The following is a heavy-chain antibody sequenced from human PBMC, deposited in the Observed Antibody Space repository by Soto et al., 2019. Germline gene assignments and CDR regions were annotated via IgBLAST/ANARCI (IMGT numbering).Heavy chain of an antibody. CDR1: GDSVSSNSAA. V-gene: IGHV6-1*01. J-gene: IGHJ5*02. D-gene: IGHD6-13*01. Sequence: SQTLSLTCVISGDSVSSNSAAWNWIRQSPSRGLEWLGRTYYRSKWYNDYAVSVKSRITINPDTSKNQFSLQLNSVTPEDTAVYYCARGASTGYSSSWYGFDPWGQGTLVTVSS. CDR3: ARGASTGYSSSWYGFDP. CDR2: TYYRSKWYN.